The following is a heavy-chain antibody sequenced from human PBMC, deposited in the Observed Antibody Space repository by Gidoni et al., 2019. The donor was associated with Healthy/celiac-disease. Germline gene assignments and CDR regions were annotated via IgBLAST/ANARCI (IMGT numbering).Heavy chain of an antibody. Sequence: EVQLVESGGGLVKPGGSLRLSCAASGFTFSSYSMNWVRQAPGKGLEWVSSISSSSSYIYYADSVKGRFTISRDNAKNSLYLQMNSLRAEDTAVYYCARDEEGDGSPIDYWGQGTLVTVSS. J-gene: IGHJ4*02. CDR2: ISSSSSYI. D-gene: IGHD1-26*01. V-gene: IGHV3-21*01. CDR1: GFTFSSYS. CDR3: ARDEEGDGSPIDY.